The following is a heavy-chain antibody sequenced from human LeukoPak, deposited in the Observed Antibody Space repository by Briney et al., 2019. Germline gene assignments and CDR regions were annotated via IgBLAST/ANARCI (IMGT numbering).Heavy chain of an antibody. Sequence: SETLSLTCTVYGGSISSYYWSWIRQPPGKGLEWIGYIYYSGSTNYNPSLKSRVTISVDTSKNQFSLKLSSVTAADTAVYYCARGAGYYDTIDYWGQGTLVTVSS. D-gene: IGHD3-22*01. V-gene: IGHV4-59*01. CDR2: IYYSGST. CDR1: GGSISSYY. J-gene: IGHJ4*02. CDR3: ARGAGYYDTIDY.